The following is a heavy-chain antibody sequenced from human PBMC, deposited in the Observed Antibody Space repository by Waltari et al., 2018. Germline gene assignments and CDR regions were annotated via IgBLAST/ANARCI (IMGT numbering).Heavy chain of an antibody. CDR3: ARADGYYYGSGSLYC. D-gene: IGHD3-10*01. CDR2: SMPSLGIA. Sequence: QVQLVQSGAEVKKPGSSVKVACKASGGSFSSYTISWVRQAPGQGLEWMGRSMPSLGIANYAQKFQVSVTMTADKSTSTAYMELSSLRAEDTAVYYCARADGYYYGSGSLYCWGQGTLVTVSS. V-gene: IGHV1-69*02. CDR1: GGSFSSYT. J-gene: IGHJ4*02.